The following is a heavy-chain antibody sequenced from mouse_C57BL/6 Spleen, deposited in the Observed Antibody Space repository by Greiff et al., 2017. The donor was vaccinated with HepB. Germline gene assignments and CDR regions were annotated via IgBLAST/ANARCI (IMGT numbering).Heavy chain of an antibody. D-gene: IGHD1-1*01. J-gene: IGHJ1*03. CDR2: IDPENGDT. CDR1: GFNIKDAY. Sequence: EVQLQQSGAELVRPGASVKLSCTASGFNIKDAYLHWVQQRPEQGLEWIGWIDPENGDTEYASMFQGNATITADTSSNTAYLQLSSLTSEDTAVYYCTLLLRSDVWGTGTTVTVAS. V-gene: IGHV14-4*01. CDR3: TLLLRSDV.